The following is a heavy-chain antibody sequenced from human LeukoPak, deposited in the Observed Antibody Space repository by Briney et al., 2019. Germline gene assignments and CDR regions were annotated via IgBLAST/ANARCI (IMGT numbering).Heavy chain of an antibody. CDR1: GFTFSSYA. Sequence: GGSLRLSCAASGFTFSSYAMHWVRQAPGKGLEWVSAISGSGGSTYYADSVKGRFTISRDNSKNTLYLQMNSLRAEDTAVYYCAKAPDYSNYVDFDYWGQGTLVTVSS. CDR3: AKAPDYSNYVDFDY. J-gene: IGHJ4*02. CDR2: ISGSGGST. V-gene: IGHV3-23*01. D-gene: IGHD4-11*01.